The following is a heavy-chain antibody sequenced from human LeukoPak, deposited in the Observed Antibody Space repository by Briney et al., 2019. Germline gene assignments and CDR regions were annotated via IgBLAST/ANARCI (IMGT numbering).Heavy chain of an antibody. V-gene: IGHV3-23*01. CDR2: ISDTGNT. CDR1: GFTLSSYA. D-gene: IGHD2-15*01. Sequence: GGSLRLSCAASGFTLSSYAMSWVRQAPGKGLEWVSAISDTGNTYHADSVKGRFTISRDSSKNTLFLQMNRLRPEDTAVYYCAKAKVDIVVVVAATGWFDPWGQGTLVTVSS. CDR3: AKAKVDIVVVVAATGWFDP. J-gene: IGHJ5*02.